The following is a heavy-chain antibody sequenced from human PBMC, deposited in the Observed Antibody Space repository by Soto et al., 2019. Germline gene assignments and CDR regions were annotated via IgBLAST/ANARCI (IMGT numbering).Heavy chain of an antibody. CDR3: AKYIVVVPAARIGYGMDV. D-gene: IGHD2-2*01. J-gene: IGHJ6*02. CDR1: GFTFSSYA. V-gene: IGHV3-23*01. CDR2: ISGSGGST. Sequence: VQLLESGGGLVQPGGSLRLSCAASGFTFSSYAMSWVRQAPGKGLEWVSAISGSGGSTYYADSVKGRFTISRDNSKNTLYLQMNSLRAEDTAVYYCAKYIVVVPAARIGYGMDVWGQGTTVTVSS.